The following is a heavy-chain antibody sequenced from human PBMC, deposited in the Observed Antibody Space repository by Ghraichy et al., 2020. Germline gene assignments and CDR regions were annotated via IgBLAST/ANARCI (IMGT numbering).Heavy chain of an antibody. CDR1: GFTFSSYA. CDR2: ITIDGAWT. D-gene: IGHD3-10*01. V-gene: IGHV3-64*01. Sequence: GGSLRLSCAASGFTFSSYAMHWVRQTPGRGLEYVAAITIDGAWTYYATSVKGRFTISRDNSKNTLFLQMGSLRTEDMAVYYCARRTSGTLYSLDHWGQGALITVSS. J-gene: IGHJ4*02. CDR3: ARRTSGTLYSLDH.